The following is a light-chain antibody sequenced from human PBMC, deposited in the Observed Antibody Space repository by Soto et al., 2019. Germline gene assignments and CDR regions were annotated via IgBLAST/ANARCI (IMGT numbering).Light chain of an antibody. CDR1: QSVSSTS. CDR2: GAS. J-gene: IGKJ1*01. V-gene: IGKV3-20*01. Sequence: EIVLTQSPGTLSFSPGERATLSCRASQSVSSTSLAWYQQKPGQAPRLLIYGASNRATGIPDRFSSSGSGTDFTLTISRLEPEDFAVYYCQQYDQSPPWTFGQGTKVEIK. CDR3: QQYDQSPPWT.